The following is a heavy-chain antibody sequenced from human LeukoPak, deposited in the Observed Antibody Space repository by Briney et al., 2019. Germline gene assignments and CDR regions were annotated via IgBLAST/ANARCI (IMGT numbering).Heavy chain of an antibody. V-gene: IGHV4-30-2*01. CDR3: ATGLEGNWFDP. CDR2: IYHSGST. Sequence: SETLSLTCAVSGGSISSGSYSWSWIRQPPGKGLEWIGYIYHSGSTYYNPSLKSRVTISVDRSKNQFSLKLSSVTAADTAVYYCATGLEGNWFDPWGQGTLVTVSS. CDR1: GGSISSGSYS. J-gene: IGHJ5*02. D-gene: IGHD1-1*01.